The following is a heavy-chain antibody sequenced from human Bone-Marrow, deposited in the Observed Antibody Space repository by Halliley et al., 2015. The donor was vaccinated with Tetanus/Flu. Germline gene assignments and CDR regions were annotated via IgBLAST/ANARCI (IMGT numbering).Heavy chain of an antibody. V-gene: IGHV3-11*06. J-gene: IGHJ4*02. CDR1: GFTFSDYY. CDR3: ARKGNSWSFDS. D-gene: IGHD6-13*01. CDR2: ISGTSTWT. Sequence: CAASGFTFSDYYMSWIRQAPGKGLEWISYISGTSTWTNYEDSMKGRFTTSRDNAKKTVYLQMNSLRVEDTAVYYCARKGNSWSFDSWGQGTLVTVSS.